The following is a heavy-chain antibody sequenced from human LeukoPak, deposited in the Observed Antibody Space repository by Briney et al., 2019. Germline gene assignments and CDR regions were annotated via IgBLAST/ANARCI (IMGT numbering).Heavy chain of an antibody. CDR1: GGSISSSSYY. CDR3: ARHEEPSYDFWSGSYYFDY. Sequence: PSETLSLTCTVSGGSISSSSYYWGWIRQPPGKGLEWIGSIYYSGSTYYNPSLKSRVTISVDTSKNQFSLKLSSVTAADTAVYYCARHEEPSYDFWSGSYYFDYWGQGTLVTVSS. V-gene: IGHV4-39*01. CDR2: IYYSGST. D-gene: IGHD3-3*01. J-gene: IGHJ4*02.